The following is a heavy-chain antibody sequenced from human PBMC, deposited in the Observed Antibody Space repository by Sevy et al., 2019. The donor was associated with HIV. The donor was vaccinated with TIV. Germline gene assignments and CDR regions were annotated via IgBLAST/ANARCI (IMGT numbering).Heavy chain of an antibody. CDR3: ATSHSGYFDSSGYYIY. V-gene: IGHV5-51*01. J-gene: IGHJ4*02. Sequence: GESLKISCKGSGYSFTSHWLGWVRHMPGKGLEGMGIIYPDDSDTKNGPSFQGQVPFSADNSISTAYLQWSSLKAWDAAMYYSATSHSGYFDSSGYYIYWGQGTLVTVSS. CDR1: GYSFTSHW. D-gene: IGHD3-22*01. CDR2: IYPDDSDT.